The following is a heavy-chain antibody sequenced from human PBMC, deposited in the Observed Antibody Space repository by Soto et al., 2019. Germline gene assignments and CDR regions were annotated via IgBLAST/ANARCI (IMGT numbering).Heavy chain of an antibody. CDR1: GGSISSYY. Sequence: QVQLQESGPGLVKPSETLSLTCTVSGGSISSYYWSWIRQPPGKGLEWIGYVYYSGSTNYNPSLKSRVTIAVDTPKTQFSQKLSSVTAADTAVYYCETVLSAGDYALLRYFDLLGRGNLGTVSS. V-gene: IGHV4-59*01. CDR2: VYYSGST. CDR3: ETVLSAGDYALLRYFDL. J-gene: IGHJ2*01. D-gene: IGHD4-17*01.